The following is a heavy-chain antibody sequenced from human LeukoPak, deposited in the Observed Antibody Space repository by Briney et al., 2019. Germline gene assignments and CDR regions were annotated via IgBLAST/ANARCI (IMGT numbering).Heavy chain of an antibody. J-gene: IGHJ6*03. Sequence: PSETLSLTCTVSGGSISTYYWSWIRQPPGKGLEWIGEINHSGSTNYNPSLKSRVTISVDTSKNQFSLKLSSVTAADTAVYYCARRVGYDFWSGYSTNYYYMDVWGKGTTVTVSS. CDR2: INHSGST. D-gene: IGHD3-3*01. CDR1: GGSISTYY. CDR3: ARRVGYDFWSGYSTNYYYMDV. V-gene: IGHV4-34*01.